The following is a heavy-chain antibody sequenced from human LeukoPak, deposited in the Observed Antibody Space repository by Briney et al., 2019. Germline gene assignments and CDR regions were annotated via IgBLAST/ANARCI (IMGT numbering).Heavy chain of an antibody. CDR2: FDPEDGET. J-gene: IGHJ4*02. CDR1: GYTLTELS. D-gene: IGHD6-13*01. CDR3: ARESDSSSWYDY. Sequence: ASVKVSCKVSGYTLTELSMHWVRQAPGKGLEWMGGFDPEDGETIYAQKFQGRVTMTEDTSTDTAYMELSRLRSDDTAVYYCARESDSSSWYDYWGQGTLVTVSS. V-gene: IGHV1-24*01.